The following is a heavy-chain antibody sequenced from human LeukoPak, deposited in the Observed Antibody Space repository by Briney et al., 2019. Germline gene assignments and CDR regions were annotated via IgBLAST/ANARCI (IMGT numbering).Heavy chain of an antibody. J-gene: IGHJ4*02. CDR2: IYPGDSDT. CDR1: GYSSISYW. V-gene: IGHV5-51*01. Sequence: GESLKISCKGSGYSSISYWIGWVRQKPGKGLEWMGIIYPGDSDTRYSLSFQGQVTISADKSINTVYLQWSSLKTSDSAMYYCARLHQGSPEHCWGQGTLVTVTS. CDR3: ARLHQGSPEHC. D-gene: IGHD1-26*01.